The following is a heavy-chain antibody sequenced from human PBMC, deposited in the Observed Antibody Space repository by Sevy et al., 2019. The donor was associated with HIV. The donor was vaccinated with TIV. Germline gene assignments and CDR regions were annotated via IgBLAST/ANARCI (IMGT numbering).Heavy chain of an antibody. V-gene: IGHV3-21*01. D-gene: IGHD3-10*01. Sequence: GGSLRLSCVDSGLTFSTYSMNWVRQAPGKGLEWVSSISSSSTYIYYGDSVKGRFTISRDNAKKSLYLQMNSLRAEDTAVYYCARDRDGSGSSGGYGMDVWAQGTTVTVSS. J-gene: IGHJ6*02. CDR3: ARDRDGSGSSGGYGMDV. CDR2: ISSSSTYI. CDR1: GLTFSTYS.